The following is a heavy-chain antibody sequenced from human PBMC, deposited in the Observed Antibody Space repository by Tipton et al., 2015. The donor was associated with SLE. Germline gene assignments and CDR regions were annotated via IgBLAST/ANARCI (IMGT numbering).Heavy chain of an antibody. CDR3: ARDGPTWGYYYYMDV. D-gene: IGHD7-27*01. CDR1: GGSFGDDY. CDR2: INHSGGT. J-gene: IGHJ6*03. V-gene: IGHV4-34*01. Sequence: TLSLTCAVYGGSFGDDYWSWIRQPPGKGLEWIGEINHSGGTNDNPSLKSRVTISVDTSKNQFSLKLTSVTAADTAVYYCARDGPTWGYYYYMDVWGKGTTVTVSS.